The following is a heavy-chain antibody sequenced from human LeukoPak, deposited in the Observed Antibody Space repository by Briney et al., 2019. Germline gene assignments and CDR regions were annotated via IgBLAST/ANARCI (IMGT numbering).Heavy chain of an antibody. Sequence: GGSLRLSCTTSGFIFSNYGMHWVRQAPGKGLEWVAFIRHDGSNKYYADSVKGRFTISRDNAKNSLNLQMNSLRVEDTAVYYCARDRDWNSGFDYWGQGTLVTVSS. CDR1: GFIFSNYG. D-gene: IGHD1-7*01. J-gene: IGHJ4*02. CDR2: IRHDGSNK. CDR3: ARDRDWNSGFDY. V-gene: IGHV3-30*02.